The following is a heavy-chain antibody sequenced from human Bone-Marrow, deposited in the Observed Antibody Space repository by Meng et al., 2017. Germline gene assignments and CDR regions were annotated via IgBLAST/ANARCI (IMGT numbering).Heavy chain of an antibody. V-gene: IGHV3-48*03. J-gene: IGHJ4*02. CDR3: ARDGTTRMDY. D-gene: IGHD2-15*01. CDR2: ISSSGTTK. Sequence: GESLKISCAVSGFSFSNYEMSWVRQAPGKGLEWVSYISSSGTTKYYADSVKGRFTISRDNSKNTLYLQMNSLRAEDTAVYYCARDGTTRMDYWGQGTLVTVSS. CDR1: GFSFSNYE.